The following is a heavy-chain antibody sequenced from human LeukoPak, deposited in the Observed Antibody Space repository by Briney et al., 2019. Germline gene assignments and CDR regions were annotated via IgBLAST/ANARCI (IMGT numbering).Heavy chain of an antibody. Sequence: GGSLRLSCAASGFTFSSYAMSWVRQAPGKGLEWVSAISGSGGSTYNADSVKGRFTISRDNSKNTLYLQMNSLRAEDTAVYYCAKGTSVVVPAAIATWGQGTLVTVSS. J-gene: IGHJ5*02. CDR1: GFTFSSYA. D-gene: IGHD2-2*01. CDR2: ISGSGGST. V-gene: IGHV3-23*01. CDR3: AKGTSVVVPAAIAT.